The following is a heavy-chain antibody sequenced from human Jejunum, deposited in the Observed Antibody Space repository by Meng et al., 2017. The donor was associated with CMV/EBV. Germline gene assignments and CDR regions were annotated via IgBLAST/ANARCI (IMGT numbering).Heavy chain of an antibody. V-gene: IGHV3-11*01. D-gene: IGHD7-27*01. Sequence: SCVASGLTLSEYYMSWIRQATGKGLEWVSYISSHGSSIYYADSVKGRFTVSRDNAKNSVYLQMNSLRAEDAAVYYCARNWGPIDYWGQGTLVTVSS. CDR2: ISSHGSSI. CDR1: GLTLSEYY. J-gene: IGHJ4*02. CDR3: ARNWGPIDY.